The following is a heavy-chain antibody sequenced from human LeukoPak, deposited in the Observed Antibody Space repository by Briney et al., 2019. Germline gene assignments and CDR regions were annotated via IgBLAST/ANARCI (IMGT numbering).Heavy chain of an antibody. V-gene: IGHV3-23*01. Sequence: PGGSLRLSCAASGFTFSSYAMSWVRQAPGKGLEWVSAISGSGGSTYYADSVKGRLTISRDNSKNTLYLQMNSLGAEDTAVYYCAKDHCSSTSCHETDYWGQGTLVTVSS. J-gene: IGHJ4*02. CDR3: AKDHCSSTSCHETDY. CDR1: GFTFSSYA. D-gene: IGHD2-2*01. CDR2: ISGSGGST.